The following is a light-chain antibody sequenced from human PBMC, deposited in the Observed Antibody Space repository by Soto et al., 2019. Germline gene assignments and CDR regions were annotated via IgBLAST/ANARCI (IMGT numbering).Light chain of an antibody. CDR3: PAWDSSTVV. CDR2: QDI. J-gene: IGLJ2*01. V-gene: IGLV3-1*01. CDR1: KLGDKY. Sequence: SSELTQPPSVSVSPGQTASITCSGDKLGDKYACWYQQKPGQSPVLVIYQDIKRTSGIPERFSGSNSWNTATLTFSGTQDMDEADYYCPAWDSSTVVFGGGTKVTVL.